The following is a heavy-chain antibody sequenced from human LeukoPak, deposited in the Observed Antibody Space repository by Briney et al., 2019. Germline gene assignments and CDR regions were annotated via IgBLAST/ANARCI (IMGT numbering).Heavy chain of an antibody. Sequence: PGGSLSLSCAASGFPFSSYAMSWVRQPPGRGLEGVSAIGGSGGGTYNADSVKGRFIISRDNSKNTLDLQMNSLRAEDTAVYYCAKLLDSSGYYHVTAFDIWGQGTMVTVSS. CDR3: AKLLDSSGYYHVTAFDI. V-gene: IGHV3-23*01. CDR1: GFPFSSYA. J-gene: IGHJ3*02. D-gene: IGHD3-22*01. CDR2: IGGSGGGT.